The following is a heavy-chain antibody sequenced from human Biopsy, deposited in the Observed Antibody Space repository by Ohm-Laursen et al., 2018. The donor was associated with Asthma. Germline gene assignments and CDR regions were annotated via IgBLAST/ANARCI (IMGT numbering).Heavy chain of an antibody. D-gene: IGHD1-7*01. V-gene: IGHV1-2*06. Sequence: ASVKVSCKASGYTFTGYYMHWVRQAPGQGLEWMGRNNPNSGGTNYAQKFQGRVTMTRDTSISTAYMELSRLRSDDTAVYYCAREGIAGTTAWFDPWGQGTLVTVSS. J-gene: IGHJ5*02. CDR1: GYTFTGYY. CDR2: NNPNSGGT. CDR3: AREGIAGTTAWFDP.